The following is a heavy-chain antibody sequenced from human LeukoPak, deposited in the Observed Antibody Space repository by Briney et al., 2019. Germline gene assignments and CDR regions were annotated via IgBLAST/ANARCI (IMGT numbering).Heavy chain of an antibody. CDR3: TRDLPYSSSWESIDY. D-gene: IGHD6-13*01. J-gene: IGHJ4*02. V-gene: IGHV1-18*01. CDR1: GYTFTSYG. CDR2: ISAYNGNT. Sequence: ASVKVSCKASGYTFTSYGINWVRQAPGQGLEWMGWISAYNGNTNYAQKLQGRVTMTTDTSTSTAYMELRSLRSDDTAVYYCTRDLPYSSSWESIDYWGQGALVTVSS.